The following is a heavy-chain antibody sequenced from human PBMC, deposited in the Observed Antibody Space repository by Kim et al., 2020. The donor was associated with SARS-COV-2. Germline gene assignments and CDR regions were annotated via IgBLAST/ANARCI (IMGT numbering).Heavy chain of an antibody. CDR2: VYSNGRS. D-gene: IGHD4-17*01. CDR3: GRQRKIEFGDFEPFDF. CDR1: GDSLSRSTSF. J-gene: IGHJ4*02. V-gene: IGHV4-39*01. Sequence: SETLSLTCTVSGDSLSRSTSFWDWVRQTPGRGLEWIALVYSNGRSHYNPSLKSRVTISVDTSKNQFSLEMRSVTAADTATYFCGRQRKIEFGDFEPFDFWGPGAQVAVS.